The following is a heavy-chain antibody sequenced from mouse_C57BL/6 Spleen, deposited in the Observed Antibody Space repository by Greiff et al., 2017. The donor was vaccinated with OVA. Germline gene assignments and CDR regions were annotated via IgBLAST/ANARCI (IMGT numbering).Heavy chain of an antibody. Sequence: QVQLQQPGTELVKPGASVKLSCKASGYTFTSYWMPWVKQRPGQGLEWIGNINPSNGGTNYNEKFKSKATLTVDKSSSTAYMQLSSLTSEDSAVYYCARSVYYYGSSLYFDVWGTGTTVTVSS. CDR3: ARSVYYYGSSLYFDV. CDR1: GYTFTSYW. D-gene: IGHD1-1*01. J-gene: IGHJ1*03. CDR2: INPSNGGT. V-gene: IGHV1-53*01.